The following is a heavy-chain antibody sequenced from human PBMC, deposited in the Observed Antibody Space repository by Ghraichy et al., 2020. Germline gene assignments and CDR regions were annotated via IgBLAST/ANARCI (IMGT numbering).Heavy chain of an antibody. V-gene: IGHV1-24*01. Sequence: ASVKVSCKVSGYTLTELSMHWVRQAPGKGLEWMGGFDPEDGETIYAQKFQGRVTMTEDTSTDTAYMELSSLRSEDTAVYYCATGSIAVAGPPFDYWGQGTLVTVSS. CDR3: ATGSIAVAGPPFDY. CDR2: FDPEDGET. D-gene: IGHD6-19*01. J-gene: IGHJ4*02. CDR1: GYTLTELS.